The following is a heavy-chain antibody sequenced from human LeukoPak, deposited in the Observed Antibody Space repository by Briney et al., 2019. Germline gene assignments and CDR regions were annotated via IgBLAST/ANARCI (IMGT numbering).Heavy chain of an antibody. V-gene: IGHV4-31*03. J-gene: IGHJ4*02. CDR2: IYYSGST. CDR1: GGSISSGGYY. D-gene: IGHD2/OR15-2a*01. CDR3: ARMVLNQYFPGTFDY. Sequence: PSETLSLTCTVSGGSISSGGYYWSWIRQHPGKGLEWIGYIYYSGSTYYNPSLKSRVTISVDTSKNQFSLKLSSVTAADTAVYYCARMVLNQYFPGTFDYWGQGTLVTVSS.